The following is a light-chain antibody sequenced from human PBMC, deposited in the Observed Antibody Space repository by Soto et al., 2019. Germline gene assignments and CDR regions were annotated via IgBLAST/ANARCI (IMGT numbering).Light chain of an antibody. CDR2: DNN. Sequence: QSVLTQPPSVSAAPGQKVTISCSRTSSNIGNNYVSWYQHLPGTAPKLLIYDNNKRPSGIPDRFSGSKSGTSATLGITGLQTGDEADYYCGTWDSSLSAGMFGGGTKLTVL. CDR3: GTWDSSLSAGM. J-gene: IGLJ3*02. V-gene: IGLV1-51*01. CDR1: SSNIGNNY.